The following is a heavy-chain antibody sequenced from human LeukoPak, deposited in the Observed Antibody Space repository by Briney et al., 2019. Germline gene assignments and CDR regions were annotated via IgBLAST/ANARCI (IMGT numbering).Heavy chain of an antibody. CDR3: AKAPGGGNWN. CDR1: GFTFSSYA. CDR2: ISYDGSNK. V-gene: IGHV3-30-3*01. J-gene: IGHJ4*02. D-gene: IGHD4-23*01. Sequence: GRSLRLSCAASGFTFSSYAIHWVRQAPGKGLEWVAFISYDGSNKYYADSVRGRFTISRDSSKNTLYLQMNSLRVEDSAIYYCAKAPGGGNWNWGQGTLVTVSS.